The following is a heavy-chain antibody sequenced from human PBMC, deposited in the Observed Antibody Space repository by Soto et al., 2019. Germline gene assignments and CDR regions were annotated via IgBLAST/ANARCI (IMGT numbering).Heavy chain of an antibody. CDR3: ARERGDDYDDY. V-gene: IGHV1-18*04. D-gene: IGHD3-16*01. J-gene: IGHJ4*02. CDR1: GYTFTSHG. Sequence: QVQLEQSGAEVKKPGASVKVSCKTSGYTFTSHGITWVRQAPGQGLEWMGWISPNSGNTQYVERLQGRVTMTTDTPTSTAYMELRSLTSDDTARYYCARERGDDYDDYWGQGALVTVSS. CDR2: ISPNSGNT.